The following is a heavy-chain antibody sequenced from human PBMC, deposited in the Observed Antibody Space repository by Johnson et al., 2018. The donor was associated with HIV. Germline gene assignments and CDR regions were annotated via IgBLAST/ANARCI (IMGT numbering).Heavy chain of an antibody. J-gene: IGHJ3*02. CDR1: GFTFSSYG. V-gene: IGHV3-33*06. CDR3: AKVDDYGDWGGAFDI. CDR2: IWYDGSNK. D-gene: IGHD4-17*01. Sequence: QVQLLESGGGVVQPGRSLRLSCAASGFTFSSYGMHWVRQAPGKGLEWVAVIWYDGSNKYYADSVKGRFTISRDSSKNTLFLQMNSLRVEDTAIYYCAKVDDYGDWGGAFDIWGQGTMVTVSS.